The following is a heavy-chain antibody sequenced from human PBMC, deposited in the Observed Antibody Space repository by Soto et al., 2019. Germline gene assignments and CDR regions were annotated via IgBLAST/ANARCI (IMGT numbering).Heavy chain of an antibody. D-gene: IGHD2-21*02. CDR3: ARGLYCGGGCYSHFDY. J-gene: IGHJ4*02. CDR2: IIPIFGTT. V-gene: IGHV1-69*01. CDR1: GGTFSNYP. Sequence: VQLVQSGAEVKKPGSSVKVSCKASGGTFSNYPFIWVRQAPGQGLDWMGGIIPIFGTTDYGQRFQGRVTITADDSTNTAYMELSSLRAADTAVYYCARGLYCGGGCYSHFDYWGQGTLVTVSS.